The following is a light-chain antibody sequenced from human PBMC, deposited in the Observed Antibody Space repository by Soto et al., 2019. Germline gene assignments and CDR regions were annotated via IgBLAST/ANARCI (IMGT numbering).Light chain of an antibody. CDR1: SSNIGINY. CDR3: GTWDSSLSAYV. V-gene: IGLV1-51*01. CDR2: DNN. Sequence: QSVLTQPPSVSAAPGQKVTISCSGSSSNIGINYVSWYQQLLGTAPKLLIYDNNKRPSGIPDRFSGSKFGTSATLGITGLQTGDEADYYCGTWDSSLSAYVFGTGTKVTVL. J-gene: IGLJ1*01.